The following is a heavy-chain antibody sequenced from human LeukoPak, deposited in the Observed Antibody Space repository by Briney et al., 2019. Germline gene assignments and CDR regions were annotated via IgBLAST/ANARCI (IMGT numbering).Heavy chain of an antibody. D-gene: IGHD3-9*01. CDR3: ASRRTLTAYPTRATFKN. J-gene: IGHJ4*02. CDR2: INHSGST. CDR1: GGSFSGYY. V-gene: IGHV4-34*01. Sequence: SETLSLTCAVYGGSFSGYYWSWIRQPPGKGLEWIGEINHSGSTNYNPSLKSRVTISVDTSKNLFSLKLSSVTAADTAVYYCASRRTLTAYPTRATFKNWGQGTLVTVSS.